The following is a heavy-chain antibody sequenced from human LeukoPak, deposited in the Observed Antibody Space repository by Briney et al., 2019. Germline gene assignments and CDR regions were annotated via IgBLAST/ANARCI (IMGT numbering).Heavy chain of an antibody. Sequence: PSETLSLTCTVSGGSISNYYWSWIRQPPGKGLECMGYIYYGGTTNYNPSLKSRVTISVDTSKNQFSMKLSSVTAAETAVYYCARHGGYSSPYLHWGQGTLGTVSS. CDR1: GGSISNYY. D-gene: IGHD6-13*01. V-gene: IGHV4-59*08. CDR3: ARHGGYSSPYLH. J-gene: IGHJ1*01. CDR2: IYYGGTT.